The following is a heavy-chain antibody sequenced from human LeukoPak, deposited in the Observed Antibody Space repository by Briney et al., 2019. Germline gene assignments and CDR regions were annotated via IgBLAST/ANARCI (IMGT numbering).Heavy chain of an antibody. J-gene: IGHJ4*02. CDR3: ARVVIGSSWGGKGSDY. CDR1: GGSFSGYY. V-gene: IGHV4-34*01. CDR2: INHSGST. D-gene: IGHD6-13*01. Sequence: SETLSLTCAVYGGSFSGYYWSWIRQPPGKGLEWIGEINHSGSTNYNPSPKGRVTISVDTSKNQFSLKLSSVTAADTAVYYCARVVIGSSWGGKGSDYWGQGTLVTVSS.